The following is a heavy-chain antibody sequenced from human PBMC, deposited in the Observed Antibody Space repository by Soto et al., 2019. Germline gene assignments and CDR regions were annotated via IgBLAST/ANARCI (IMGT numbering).Heavy chain of an antibody. CDR2: IIPIFGTA. D-gene: IGHD3-22*01. V-gene: IGHV1-69*13. J-gene: IGHJ6*02. Sequence: AVKVSCKASGGTFSSYAISWVRQAPGQGLEWMGGIIPIFGTANYAQKFQGRVTITADESTSTAYMELSSLRSEDTAVYYCAKTGGAYYYDSSADNYYYYGMDVWGQGTTVTVSS. CDR3: AKTGGAYYYDSSADNYYYYGMDV. CDR1: GGTFSSYA.